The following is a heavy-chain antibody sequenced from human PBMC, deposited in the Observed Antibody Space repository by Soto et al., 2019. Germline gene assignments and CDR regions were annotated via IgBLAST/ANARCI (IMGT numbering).Heavy chain of an antibody. CDR3: AREEPRDGYID. Sequence: QVQLVESGGGVVQPGRSLRLSCAASGFTFSSYGMHWVRQPPGKGLEWVAVIWYDGSNKYYADSVKGRFTISRDNSKNTLYLQMNSLRAEDTAVYYCAREEPRDGYIDWGQGTLVTVSS. D-gene: IGHD5-12*01. CDR2: IWYDGSNK. CDR1: GFTFSSYG. J-gene: IGHJ4*02. V-gene: IGHV3-33*01.